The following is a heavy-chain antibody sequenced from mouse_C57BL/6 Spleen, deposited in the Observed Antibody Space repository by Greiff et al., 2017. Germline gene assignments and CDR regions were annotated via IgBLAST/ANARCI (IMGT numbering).Heavy chain of an antibody. J-gene: IGHJ1*03. D-gene: IGHD2-5*01. CDR2: INPNYGTT. Sequence: EVQLVESGPELVKPGASVKISCKASGYSFTDYNMNWVKQSNGKSLEWIGVINPNYGTTSYNQKFKGKATLTVDQSSSTAYMQLNSLTSEDSAVYYCARTAYYSKNWYFDVWGTGTTVTVSS. V-gene: IGHV1-39*01. CDR1: GYSFTDYN. CDR3: ARTAYYSKNWYFDV.